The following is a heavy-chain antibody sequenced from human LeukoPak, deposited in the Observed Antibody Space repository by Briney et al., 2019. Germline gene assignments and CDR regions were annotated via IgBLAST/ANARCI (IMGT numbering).Heavy chain of an antibody. CDR2: IYPGDSDT. V-gene: IGHV5-51*01. Sequence: GESLKISCKGSGYSFTSYWIGWVRQMPGKGLEWMGIIYPGDSDTRYSPSFQGQVTISADKSISTAYLQWSSLKASDTAMYYCAGCGSYYNYYYYMDVWGKGTTVTVSS. CDR3: AGCGSYYNYYYYMDV. CDR1: GYSFTSYW. D-gene: IGHD1-26*01. J-gene: IGHJ6*03.